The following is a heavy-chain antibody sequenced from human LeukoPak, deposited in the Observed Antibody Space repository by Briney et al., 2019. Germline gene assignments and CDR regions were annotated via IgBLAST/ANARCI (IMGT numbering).Heavy chain of an antibody. V-gene: IGHV3-73*01. J-gene: IGHJ4*02. D-gene: IGHD3-3*01. CDR2: IRSKANSYAT. CDR1: GFTFSGSA. CDR3: TRHQDDFWSGYFERNFDY. Sequence: GGSLRLSCAASGFTFSGSAMHWVCQASGKGLEWVGRIRSKANSYATAYAASVKGRFTISRDDSKNTAYLQMNSLKTEDTAVYYCTRHQDDFWSGYFERNFDYWGQGTLVTVSS.